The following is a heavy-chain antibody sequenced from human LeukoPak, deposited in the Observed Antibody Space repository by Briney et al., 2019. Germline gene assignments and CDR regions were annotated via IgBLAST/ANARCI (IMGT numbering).Heavy chain of an antibody. CDR3: ARASSSRGNYYYYMDV. Sequence: SETLSLTCTVSGGSISSYYWSWIRQPPGKGLEWIGRIYTSGSTNYNPSLKSRVTISVDKSKNQFSLKLSSVTATDTAVYYCARASSSRGNYYYYMDVWGKGTTVTVSS. V-gene: IGHV4-4*07. J-gene: IGHJ6*03. CDR1: GGSISSYY. D-gene: IGHD6-6*01. CDR2: IYTSGST.